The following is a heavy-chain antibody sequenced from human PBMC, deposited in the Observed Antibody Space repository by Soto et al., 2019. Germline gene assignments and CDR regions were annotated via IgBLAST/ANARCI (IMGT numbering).Heavy chain of an antibody. CDR3: ATDHIAYYYDSSGYYFDP. V-gene: IGHV1-69*13. J-gene: IGHJ5*02. Sequence: GASVKVSCKASGGTFSSYAISWVRQAPGQGLEWMGGIIPIFGTANYAQKFQGRVTITADESTSTAYMELSSLRSEDTAVYYCATDHIAYYYDSSGYYFDPWGQGTLVTVSS. CDR2: IIPIFGTA. CDR1: GGTFSSYA. D-gene: IGHD3-22*01.